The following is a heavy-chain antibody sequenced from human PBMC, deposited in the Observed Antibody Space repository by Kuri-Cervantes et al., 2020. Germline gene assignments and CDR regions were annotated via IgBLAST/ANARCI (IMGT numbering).Heavy chain of an antibody. Sequence: GESLKISCAASGFTFSSYAMHWVRQAPGKGLEWVAVISYDGSNKYYADSVKGRFTISRDNSKNTLYLQMNSLRAEDTAVYCCAEGSGALYFDYWGQGTLVTVSS. CDR3: AEGSGALYFDY. D-gene: IGHD3-10*01. CDR2: ISYDGSNK. J-gene: IGHJ4*02. V-gene: IGHV3-30-3*01. CDR1: GFTFSSYA.